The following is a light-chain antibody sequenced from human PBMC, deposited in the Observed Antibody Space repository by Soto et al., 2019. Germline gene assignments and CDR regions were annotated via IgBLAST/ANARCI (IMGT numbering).Light chain of an antibody. CDR2: EGS. CDR1: SSDVGSYNL. V-gene: IGLV2-23*01. J-gene: IGLJ3*02. CDR3: CSYAGSIWV. Sequence: QSVLTQPASVSGSPGQSITISCTGTSSDVGSYNLVSWYQQHPGKAPKLMIYEGSKRPSGVSNRFSGPKSGNTASLTISGLQAEDEADYYCCSYAGSIWVFGGGTKLTVL.